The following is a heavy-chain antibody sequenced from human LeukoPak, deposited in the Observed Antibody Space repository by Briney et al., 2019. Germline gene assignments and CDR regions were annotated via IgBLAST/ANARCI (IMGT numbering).Heavy chain of an antibody. J-gene: IGHJ4*02. CDR2: INHSGST. D-gene: IGHD3-22*01. V-gene: IGHV4-34*01. CDR1: GGSFSGYY. CDR3: ARGIHYYDSSGSYYYFDY. Sequence: SETLSPTCAVYGGSFSGYYWSWIRQPPGKGLEWIGKINHSGSTNYNPSLKSRVTISVDTSKNQFSLKLSSVTAADTAVYYCARGIHYYDSSGSYYYFDYWGQGTLVTVSS.